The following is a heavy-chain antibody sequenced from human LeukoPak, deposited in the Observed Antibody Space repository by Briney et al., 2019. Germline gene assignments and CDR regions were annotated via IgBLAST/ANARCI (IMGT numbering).Heavy chain of an antibody. V-gene: IGHV1-69*05. CDR1: GGTFSTYA. CDR3: ARLAPHRVLWVDYNSYMDV. CDR2: IIPIFGTA. D-gene: IGHD3-10*01. Sequence: ASVKVSCKASGGTFSTYAITWVRQAPGQGLEWMGGIIPIFGTANYAQKFQDRVTITTDASTSTVYMELTSLRSDDTAVYYCARLAPHRVLWVDYNSYMDVWGKGTTVTVSS. J-gene: IGHJ6*03.